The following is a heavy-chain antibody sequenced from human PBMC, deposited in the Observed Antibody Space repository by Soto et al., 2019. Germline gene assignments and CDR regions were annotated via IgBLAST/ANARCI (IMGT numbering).Heavy chain of an antibody. J-gene: IGHJ5*02. CDR3: ARAVGDTATQFGYNWFDP. Sequence: SETLSLTCTVSGGSISSYYWSWIRQPPGKGLEWIGYIYYSGSTNYNPSLKSRVTISVDTSKNQFSLKLSSVTAADTAVYYCARAVGDTATQFGYNWFDPWGQGTLVTVSS. CDR2: IYYSGST. V-gene: IGHV4-59*01. D-gene: IGHD5-18*01. CDR1: GGSISSYY.